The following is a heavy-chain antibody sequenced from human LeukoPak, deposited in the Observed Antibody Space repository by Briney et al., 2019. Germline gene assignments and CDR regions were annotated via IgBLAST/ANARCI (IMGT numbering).Heavy chain of an antibody. CDR3: AGDVLLWFGEPQGTYDY. Sequence: SETLSLTCAVYGGSFSGYYWSWIRQPPGKGREWIGEINHSGSTNYNPSLKSRVTISVDTSKNQFSLKLSSVTAADTAVYYCAGDVLLWFGEPQGTYDYWGQGTLVTVSS. V-gene: IGHV4-34*01. CDR1: GGSFSGYY. CDR2: INHSGST. D-gene: IGHD3-10*01. J-gene: IGHJ4*02.